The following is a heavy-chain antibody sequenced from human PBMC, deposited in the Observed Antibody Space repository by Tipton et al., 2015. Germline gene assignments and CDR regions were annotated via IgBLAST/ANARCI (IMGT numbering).Heavy chain of an antibody. J-gene: IGHJ4*02. CDR3: ARYYSTSGSYRFDS. CDR1: GGSLSGYY. CDR2: INHSGST. D-gene: IGHD3-10*01. V-gene: IGHV4-34*10. Sequence: TLSLTCAVYGGSLSGYYWSWIRQPPGKGLEWIGEINHSGSTNYNPSLKSRVTMSVDRSKNQFSVRLTSVTAADTALYYCARYYSTSGSYRFDSWGQGALVTVSS.